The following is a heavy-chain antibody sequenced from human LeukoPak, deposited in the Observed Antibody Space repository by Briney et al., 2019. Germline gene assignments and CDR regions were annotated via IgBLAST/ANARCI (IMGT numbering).Heavy chain of an antibody. J-gene: IGHJ5*02. CDR2: INHTGST. Sequence: PSETLSLTCAVYGGSFSGYYWSWIRQPPGKGLEWIGEINHTGSTNYNSSLKSRVTISLDTSKNQFSLKLSSVTAADTAVYYCARGLPSYSGSRREGFDPRGQGTLVTVSS. CDR3: ARGLPSYSGSRREGFDP. D-gene: IGHD3-10*01. V-gene: IGHV4-34*01. CDR1: GGSFSGYY.